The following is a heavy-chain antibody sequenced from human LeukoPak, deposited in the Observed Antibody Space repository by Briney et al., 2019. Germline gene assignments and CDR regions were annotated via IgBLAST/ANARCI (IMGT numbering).Heavy chain of an antibody. CDR3: AKDTRGYYYDSSGYRPYYFDY. J-gene: IGHJ4*02. V-gene: IGHV3-23*01. Sequence: GGSLRLSCAASGFTFSYYGMHWVRQAPGKGLEWVSAISGSGGSTYYADSVKGRFTISRDNSRNTLYLQMNSLRAEDTAVYYCAKDTRGYYYDSSGYRPYYFDYWGQGTLVTVSS. CDR2: ISGSGGST. D-gene: IGHD3-22*01. CDR1: GFTFSYYG.